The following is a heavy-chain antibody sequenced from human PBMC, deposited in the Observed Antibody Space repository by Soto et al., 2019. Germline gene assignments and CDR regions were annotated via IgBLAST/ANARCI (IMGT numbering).Heavy chain of an antibody. CDR3: ARTPWGSVSYFLYYYYYGMDF. J-gene: IGHJ6*02. Sequence: GGSLRLSCAASGFTFSSYGMHWVRQAPGKGLEWVAVIWYDGSNKYYADSVKGRFTISRDNSKNTLYLQMNSLSAEDTAVYYCARTPWGSVSYFLYYYYYGMDFWGQGTLVTVSS. D-gene: IGHD3-10*01. V-gene: IGHV3-33*01. CDR2: IWYDGSNK. CDR1: GFTFSSYG.